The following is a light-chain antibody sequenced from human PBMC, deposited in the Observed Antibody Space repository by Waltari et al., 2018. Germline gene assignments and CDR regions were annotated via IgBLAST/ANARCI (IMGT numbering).Light chain of an antibody. CDR1: QSVLFSTNNKNF. CDR3: QQYYTTPWT. J-gene: IGKJ1*01. Sequence: DIVMTQSPDSLAVSLGERAAINCKSSQSVLFSTNNKNFLALYQQKPGHPPKLLIYWASTRESGVPDRFSGSGSGTDFTLTISSLQAEDVAVYYCQQYYTTPWTFGQGTKVEIK. CDR2: WAS. V-gene: IGKV4-1*01.